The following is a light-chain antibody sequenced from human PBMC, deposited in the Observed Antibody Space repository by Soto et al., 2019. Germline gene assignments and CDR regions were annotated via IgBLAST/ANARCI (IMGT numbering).Light chain of an antibody. CDR3: QQYNNWWT. Sequence: EIELTQSPGTLSLSPGERPTLSCRASQSVSSHFLVWYQQKPGQTRRPLIYGGSTRATGIPARFSGSGSGTEFPLTISSLQSEDFALYYCQQYNNWWTFGQVTKVDIK. V-gene: IGKV3D-15*01. J-gene: IGKJ1*01. CDR2: GGS. CDR1: QSVSSH.